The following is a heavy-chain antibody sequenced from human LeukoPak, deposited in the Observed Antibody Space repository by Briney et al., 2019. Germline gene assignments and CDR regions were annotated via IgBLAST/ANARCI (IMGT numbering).Heavy chain of an antibody. CDR1: GYTFTSYG. J-gene: IGHJ6*02. D-gene: IGHD3-10*01. Sequence: ASVKVSCKASGYTFTSYGISWVRRAPGQGLEWMGWISAYNGNTNYAQKLQGRVTMTTDTSTSTAYMELRSLRSDDTAVYYCARDPLKGILWFGGVNYGMDVWGQGTTVTVSS. V-gene: IGHV1-18*01. CDR3: ARDPLKGILWFGGVNYGMDV. CDR2: ISAYNGNT.